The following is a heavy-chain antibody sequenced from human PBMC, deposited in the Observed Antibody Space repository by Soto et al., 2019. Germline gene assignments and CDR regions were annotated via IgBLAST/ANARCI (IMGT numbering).Heavy chain of an antibody. V-gene: IGHV3-21*01. CDR2: ISSSSSYI. CDR3: XXXXXXXGXSGYDXLIAAAGPYXDY. Sequence: EVQLVXSGGGLVKPGGSLRLSCAASGFTFSSYSMNWVRQAPGKGLEWVSSISSSSSYIYYADSVKGRFTIXRDXAKXXXXXXXXXXXXXXXXXXXXXXXXXXXGXSGYDXLIAAAGPYXDYWGQGTLVTVSS. D-gene: IGHD5-12*01. J-gene: IGHJ4*02. CDR1: GFTFSSYS.